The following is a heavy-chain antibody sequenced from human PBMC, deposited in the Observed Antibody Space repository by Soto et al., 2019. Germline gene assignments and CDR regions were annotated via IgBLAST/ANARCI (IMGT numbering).Heavy chain of an antibody. V-gene: IGHV4-59*01. D-gene: IGHD6-13*01. Sequence: PSETLSLTCTVSGGSISSYDWSWIRQPPGKGLEWIGYIYYSGSTNNNPSLKSRVTITVDTSKNQFSLKLSSVTAAETAVYYCARVSSWPRYYYYGMDVWGQGTTVTVSS. CDR2: IYYSGST. J-gene: IGHJ6*02. CDR3: ARVSSWPRYYYYGMDV. CDR1: GGSISSYD.